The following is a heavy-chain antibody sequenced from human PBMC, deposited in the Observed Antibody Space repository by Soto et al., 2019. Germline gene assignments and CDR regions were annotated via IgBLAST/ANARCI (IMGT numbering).Heavy chain of an antibody. D-gene: IGHD3-22*01. J-gene: IGHJ4*02. CDR2: IYYSGST. Sequence: SETLSLTCTVSGGSISSYYWSWIRQPPGKGLEWIGYIYYSGSTNYNPSLKSRVTISVDTSKNQFSLKLSSVTAADTAVYYCARAGGDYYDSSGRLDYWGQGTLVTVSS. CDR3: ARAGGDYYDSSGRLDY. CDR1: GGSISSYY. V-gene: IGHV4-59*01.